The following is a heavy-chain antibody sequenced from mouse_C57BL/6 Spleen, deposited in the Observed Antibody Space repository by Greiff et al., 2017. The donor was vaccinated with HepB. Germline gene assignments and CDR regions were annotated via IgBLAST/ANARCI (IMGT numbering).Heavy chain of an antibody. D-gene: IGHD1-1*01. Sequence: VQLQQSGAELVKPGASVKLSCKASGYTFTSYWMQWVKQRPGQGLEWIGEIDPSDSYTNYNQKFKGKATLTVDTSSSTAYMQLSSLTSADSAVYYCARRSHYGSFSAWFAYWGQGTLVTVSA. CDR2: IDPSDSYT. J-gene: IGHJ3*01. V-gene: IGHV1-50*01. CDR3: ARRSHYGSFSAWFAY. CDR1: GYTFTSYW.